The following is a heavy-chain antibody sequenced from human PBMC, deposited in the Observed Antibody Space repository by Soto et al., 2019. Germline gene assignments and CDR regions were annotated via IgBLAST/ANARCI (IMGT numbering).Heavy chain of an antibody. CDR1: GGSISSANYY. Sequence: QLRLQESGPGLVKPWETLSLTCTVSGGSISSANYYWGWIRQPPGKGLEWIGSMYSRGNTYYNPSLKSRVTVTVDTSKNHFSLKLSSVSAADMAVYYCARQPYDSRGYYYGTWGQGAQVTVSP. CDR2: MYSRGNT. J-gene: IGHJ5*02. CDR3: ARQPYDSRGYYYGT. D-gene: IGHD3-22*01. V-gene: IGHV4-39*01.